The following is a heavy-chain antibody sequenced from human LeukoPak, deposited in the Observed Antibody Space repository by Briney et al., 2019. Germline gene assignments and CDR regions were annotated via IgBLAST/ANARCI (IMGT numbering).Heavy chain of an antibody. D-gene: IGHD6-19*01. CDR2: ISGSGGST. CDR3: AKEVPLRSSGWYVSFDYYYYYGMDV. J-gene: IGHJ6*02. Sequence: GGSLRLSCAASGFTFSSYSMNWVRQAPGKGLEWVSAISGSGGSTYYADSVKGRFTISRDNSKNTLYLQMNSLRAEDTAVYYCAKEVPLRSSGWYVSFDYYYYYGMDVWGQGTTVTVSS. V-gene: IGHV3-23*01. CDR1: GFTFSSYS.